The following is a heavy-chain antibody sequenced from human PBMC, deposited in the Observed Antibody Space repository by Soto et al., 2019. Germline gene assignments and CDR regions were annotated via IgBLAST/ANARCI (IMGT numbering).Heavy chain of an antibody. J-gene: IGHJ6*02. V-gene: IGHV1-69*12. CDR1: GGTFSSSA. D-gene: IGHD4-4*01. CDR2: IIPLFLTP. Sequence: QVQLVQSGAEMKEPGSSVKVSCKTSGGTFSSSAISWLRQAPGQGLEWMGGIIPLFLTPDYAQKFQGRVTIAAYESTSTAYMELSSLRSEDTAVYYCARDNDRLQLGGNYYYILDVWGQGTTITVSS. CDR3: ARDNDRLQLGGNYYYILDV.